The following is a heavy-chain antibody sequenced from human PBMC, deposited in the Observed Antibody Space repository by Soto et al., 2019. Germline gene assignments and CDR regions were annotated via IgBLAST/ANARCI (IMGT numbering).Heavy chain of an antibody. Sequence: EVQLLESGGGLVQPGGSLRLSCAASGFTFSSYAMSWVRQAPGKGLEWVSAISGSGGSTYYADSVKGRFTISRDNSKNALYLQMNSLRADDTAVYYCAKEGRYCSSPSCYSAAFDIWGQGTMVTVSS. CDR1: GFTFSSYA. CDR2: ISGSGGST. D-gene: IGHD2-2*01. CDR3: AKEGRYCSSPSCYSAAFDI. J-gene: IGHJ3*02. V-gene: IGHV3-23*01.